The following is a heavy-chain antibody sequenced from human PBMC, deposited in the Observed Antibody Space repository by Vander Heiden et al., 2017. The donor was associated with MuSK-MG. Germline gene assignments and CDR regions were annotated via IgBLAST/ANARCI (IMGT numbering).Heavy chain of an antibody. CDR1: GSTLRSLS. V-gene: IGHV3-48*01. J-gene: IGHJ5*02. CDR2: ISSRSRTI. D-gene: IGHD3-22*01. CDR3: ARTTYYYDSSGYYLSWFDP. Sequence: EVQLVESGGGLVQPGGSLRPTRAASGSTLRSLSMNWVRQAPGKVREWVSYISSRSRTIYYADSVKGRFTSSRDNAKNSLYLQMNSLRAEDTAVYYCARTTYYYDSSGYYLSWFDPWGQGTLVTVSS.